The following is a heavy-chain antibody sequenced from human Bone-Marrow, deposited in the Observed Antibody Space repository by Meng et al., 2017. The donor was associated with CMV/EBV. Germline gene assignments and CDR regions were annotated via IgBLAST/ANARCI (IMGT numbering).Heavy chain of an antibody. CDR2: INHSGST. Sequence: SETLSLTCAVYGGSFSGYYWSWIRQPPGKGLEWIGEINHSGSTNYNPSLKSRVTISVDTSKNQFSLKLSSVTAADTAVYYCARLDYYDSSGYRQFWSYYYYGRDVWGQGTTVTVSS. J-gene: IGHJ6*02. D-gene: IGHD3-22*01. V-gene: IGHV4-34*01. CDR3: ARLDYYDSSGYRQFWSYYYYGRDV. CDR1: GGSFSGYY.